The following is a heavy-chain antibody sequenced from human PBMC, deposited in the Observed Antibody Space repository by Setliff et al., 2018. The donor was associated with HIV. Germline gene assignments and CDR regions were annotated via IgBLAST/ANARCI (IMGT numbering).Heavy chain of an antibody. Sequence: PSETLSLTCAVSGFSISSGFFWGWVRQPPGKGLEWIGSIYQSGKTNYNPSLKSRVTISVDTSKNQFSLKLTSVTAADTAVYYCVTSSSWSSRLNFWGPGMLVTVSS. CDR3: VTSSSWSSRLNF. CDR2: IYQSGKT. D-gene: IGHD2-2*01. V-gene: IGHV4-38-2*01. J-gene: IGHJ4*02. CDR1: GFSISSGFF.